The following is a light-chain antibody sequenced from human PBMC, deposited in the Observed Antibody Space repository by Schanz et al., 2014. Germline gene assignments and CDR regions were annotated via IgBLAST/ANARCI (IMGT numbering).Light chain of an antibody. CDR3: SSYAGNNDFGV. V-gene: IGLV2-8*01. CDR1: SSDVRGYNF. J-gene: IGLJ2*01. Sequence: QSVLTQPASVSGSPGQSITISCTGTSSDVRGYNFVSWYQHHPGKAPKLLIYDVTKRPSGVPDRFSGSKSGNTASLTVSGLQAEDEADYYCSSYAGNNDFGVFGGGTKLTVL. CDR2: DVT.